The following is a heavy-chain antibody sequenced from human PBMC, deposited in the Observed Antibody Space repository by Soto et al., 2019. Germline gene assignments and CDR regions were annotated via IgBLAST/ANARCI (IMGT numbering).Heavy chain of an antibody. Sequence: QVQLVESGGGLVKPGGSLRLSCAASGFTFSDYYMTWIRQAPGKGLEWLSYISSSSSYTNYADSVKGRFAISRDNAKKSVYLQMSSLRAVDTAVYYCARCVGVYGSASYYVDYWGQGTLVTVSS. CDR2: ISSSSSYT. V-gene: IGHV3-11*05. CDR1: GFTFSDYY. D-gene: IGHD3-10*01. J-gene: IGHJ4*02. CDR3: ARCVGVYGSASYYVDY.